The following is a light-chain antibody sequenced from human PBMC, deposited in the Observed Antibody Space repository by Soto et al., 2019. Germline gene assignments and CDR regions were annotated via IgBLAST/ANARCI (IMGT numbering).Light chain of an antibody. CDR1: QSVVSD. CDR2: GAS. V-gene: IGKV3-15*01. J-gene: IGKJ1*01. CDR3: HQYNNWPQT. Sequence: EIVLTQPPATLSVSPGERVTLSCRASQSVVSDLAWYQQKPGQAPRVLIYGASTRATGIPARFSGSGSGTEFTLTISSLQSEDSAVYSCHQYNNWPQTFGQGTKVDIK.